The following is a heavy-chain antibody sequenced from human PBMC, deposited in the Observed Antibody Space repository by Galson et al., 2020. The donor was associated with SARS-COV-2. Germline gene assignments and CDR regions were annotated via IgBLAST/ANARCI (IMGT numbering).Heavy chain of an antibody. Sequence: SGPTLVKPTQTLTLTCPFSGFSPSTSGLCVSWIRQPPGNALEWLALIDWDDDKYYSTSLKTRLTISKDTSKNQVVLTMTNMDPVDTATYYCARVYYYYGMDVWGQGTTVTVSS. V-gene: IGHV2-70*01. J-gene: IGHJ6*02. CDR2: IDWDDDK. CDR1: GFSPSTSGLC. CDR3: ARVYYYYGMDV.